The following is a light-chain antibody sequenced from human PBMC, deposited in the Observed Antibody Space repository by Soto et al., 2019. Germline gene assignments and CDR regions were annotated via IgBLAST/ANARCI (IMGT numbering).Light chain of an antibody. CDR1: QDISNY. V-gene: IGKV1-33*01. CDR2: DAF. CDR3: QQYDNLPLFT. Sequence: DIQMTQSPSSLSASAGDRVTITCQASQDISNYLNWYQQKLGKAPKLLIYDAFNLETGVPSGFSGSVSGTDFTFTISSLQAEDIATYYCQQYDNLPLFTFGQGTKLEIK. J-gene: IGKJ2*01.